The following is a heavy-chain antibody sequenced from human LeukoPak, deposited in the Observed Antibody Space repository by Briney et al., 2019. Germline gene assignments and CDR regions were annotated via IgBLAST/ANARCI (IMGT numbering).Heavy chain of an antibody. J-gene: IGHJ3*02. Sequence: SQTLSLTCDVSGDSISSNCWTWSRQPPGKGLEWIGDRNYSGSTKCTPSLQSRGTMSVASPKTQFSLTLSSIPPADTAVYYCARRLVSVPRSALHIWGQGTTVTVSS. CDR1: GDSISSNC. V-gene: IGHV4-59*12. CDR2: RNYSGST. D-gene: IGHD2-8*02. CDR3: ARRLVSVPRSALHI.